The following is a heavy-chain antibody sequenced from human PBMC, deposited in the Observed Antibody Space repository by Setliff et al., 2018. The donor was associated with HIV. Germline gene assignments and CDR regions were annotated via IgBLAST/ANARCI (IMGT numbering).Heavy chain of an antibody. J-gene: IGHJ4*02. CDR2: INPVGRND. D-gene: IGHD5-12*01. V-gene: IGHV4-39*07. Sequence: LSLTCTVSGGSISSSSYYWGWIRQPPGKGLEWIGEINPVGRNDNYNPSLDNRAAIVLDTSKNQFSLWLTSVTAADTAVYYCARVGLRFKYTFDYWGQGMLVTVSS. CDR1: GGSISSSSYY. CDR3: ARVGLRFKYTFDY.